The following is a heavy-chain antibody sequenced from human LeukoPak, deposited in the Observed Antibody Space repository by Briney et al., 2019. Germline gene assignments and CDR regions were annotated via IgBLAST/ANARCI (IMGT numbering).Heavy chain of an antibody. CDR3: ARVHYYDSSGPVDY. J-gene: IGHJ4*02. CDR2: ISSSSTI. V-gene: IGHV3-48*01. CDR1: GFTFSSYS. D-gene: IGHD3-22*01. Sequence: PGGSLRLSCAASGFTFSSYSMNWVRQAPGKGLEWVSYISSSSTIYYADSVKGRFTISRDNAKNSLYLQMNSLRAEDTAVYYCARVHYYDSSGPVDYWGQGTLVTVSS.